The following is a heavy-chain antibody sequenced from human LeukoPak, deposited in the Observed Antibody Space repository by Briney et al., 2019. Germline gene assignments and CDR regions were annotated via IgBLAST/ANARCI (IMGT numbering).Heavy chain of an antibody. CDR2: ISYDGSNK. J-gene: IGHJ4*02. Sequence: PGGSLRLSCAASGFTFSSYTMSWVRQAPGKGLEWVAVISYDGSNKYYADSVKGRFTISRDNSKNTLYLQMNSLRAEDTAVYYCARDRVPEWLLVLFWNWGQGTLVTVSS. D-gene: IGHD3-22*01. CDR1: GFTFSSYT. CDR3: ARDRVPEWLLVLFWN. V-gene: IGHV3-30-3*01.